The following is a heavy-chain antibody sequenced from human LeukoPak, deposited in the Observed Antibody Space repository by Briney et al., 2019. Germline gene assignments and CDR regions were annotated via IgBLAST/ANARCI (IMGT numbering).Heavy chain of an antibody. Sequence: PSETLSLTCTVSGGSISSGSYYWSWIRQPAGKGLEWIGRIYTSGSTNCNPSLKSRVTISVDTSKNQFSLKLSSVTAADTAVYYCARDPGRRYGGAYYFDYWGQGTLVTVSS. CDR3: ARDPGRRYGGAYYFDY. D-gene: IGHD3-16*01. CDR2: IYTSGST. J-gene: IGHJ4*02. V-gene: IGHV4-61*02. CDR1: GGSISSGSYY.